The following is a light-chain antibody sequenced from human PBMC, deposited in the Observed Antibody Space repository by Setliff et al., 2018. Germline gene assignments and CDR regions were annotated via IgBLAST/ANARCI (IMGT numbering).Light chain of an antibody. Sequence: QSALTQPASVSGSPGQSITISCTGSSSDIGAYDYVSWYQQHPGKAPKLMIYDVNNRPSGVSNRFSGSKSGNTASLSISGLQAEDEADYYCSSYTSLSTRVFGTGTKGTVL. CDR1: SSDIGAYDY. J-gene: IGLJ1*01. CDR2: DVN. CDR3: SSYTSLSTRV. V-gene: IGLV2-14*03.